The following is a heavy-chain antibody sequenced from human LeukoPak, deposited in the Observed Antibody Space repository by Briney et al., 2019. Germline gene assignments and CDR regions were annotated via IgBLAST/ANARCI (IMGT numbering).Heavy chain of an antibody. D-gene: IGHD3-9*01. CDR1: GGSISSYY. CDR3: ARDGDDILTDEPNAFDI. V-gene: IGHV4-34*01. Sequence: PSETLSLTCTVSGGSISSYYWSWIRQPPGKGLEWIGEINHSGSTNYNPSLKSRVTISVDTSKNQFSLKLSSVTAADTAVYYCARDGDDILTDEPNAFDIWGQGTMVTVSS. CDR2: INHSGST. J-gene: IGHJ3*02.